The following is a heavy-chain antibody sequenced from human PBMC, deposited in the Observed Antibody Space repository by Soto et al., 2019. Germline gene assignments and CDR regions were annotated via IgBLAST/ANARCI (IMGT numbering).Heavy chain of an antibody. CDR2: ISSSSSYI. Sequence: GGSLRLSCGASGFTCSRYSMNWVRQAPGKGLEWVSSISSSSSYIYYADSVKGRFTISRDNAKNSLYLQMNSLRAEDKAVYYCPGDRGGGVWYAFDIWGQGTMVTVSS. CDR3: PGDRGGGVWYAFDI. D-gene: IGHD3-16*01. V-gene: IGHV3-21*01. CDR1: GFTCSRYS. J-gene: IGHJ3*02.